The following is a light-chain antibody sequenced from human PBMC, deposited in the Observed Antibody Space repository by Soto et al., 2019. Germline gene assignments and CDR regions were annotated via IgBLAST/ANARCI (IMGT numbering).Light chain of an antibody. CDR2: DVS. Sequence: QSVLTQPASLSGSPGQSITISCTGTSSDVGGYNYVSWYQQHPGKAPKLMIYDVSNRPSGVFNRFSGSKSGSTASLTISGLQAEDEADYYCSSYTSSSTLYVFGTWTKVTVL. CDR1: SSDVGGYNY. CDR3: SSYTSSSTLYV. V-gene: IGLV2-14*01. J-gene: IGLJ1*01.